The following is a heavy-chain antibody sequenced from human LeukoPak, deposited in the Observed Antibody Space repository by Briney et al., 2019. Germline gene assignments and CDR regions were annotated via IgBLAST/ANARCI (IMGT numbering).Heavy chain of an antibody. CDR1: GYTFTSYG. CDR2: ISAYNGNT. J-gene: IGHJ5*02. Sequence: GASVKVSCKASGYTFTSYGISWVRQAPGQGLEWMGWISAYNGNTNYAQKLQGRVTMTTDTSTSTAYMELRSLRSDDTAVYYCARSWGLIETTSGWLDPWGQGTLVTVSS. CDR3: ARSWGLIETTSGWLDP. V-gene: IGHV1-18*01. D-gene: IGHD1-7*01.